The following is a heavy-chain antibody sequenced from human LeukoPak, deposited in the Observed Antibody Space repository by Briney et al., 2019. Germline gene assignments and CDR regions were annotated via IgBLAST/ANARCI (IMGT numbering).Heavy chain of an antibody. CDR3: ATRTGGWFPY. CDR2: INQDGSEK. J-gene: IGHJ4*02. D-gene: IGHD6-19*01. CDR1: GFTFSTYL. V-gene: IGHV3-7*01. Sequence: GGALRLSCAASGFTFSTYLVRWVRPAPGKGLEWVANINQDGSEKYYVDSVKGRFTISRDNAKNSLYLQMNSLRAEDTAVYYCATRTGGWFPYWGQGTLVTVSS.